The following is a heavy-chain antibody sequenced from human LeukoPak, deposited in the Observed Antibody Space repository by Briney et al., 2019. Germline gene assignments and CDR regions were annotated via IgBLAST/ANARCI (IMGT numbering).Heavy chain of an antibody. CDR2: IYYSGST. CDR3: ARVRTFSGGESYYYYYGMDV. J-gene: IGHJ6*02. V-gene: IGHV4-39*07. CDR1: GDSISSSSYY. Sequence: SETLSLTCTVSGDSISSSSYYWGWIRQPPGKGLEWIGNIYYSGSTNYNPSLKSRVTISVDTSKNQFSLKLSSVTAADTAVYYCARVRTFSGGESYYYYYGMDVWGQGTTATVSS. D-gene: IGHD2-15*01.